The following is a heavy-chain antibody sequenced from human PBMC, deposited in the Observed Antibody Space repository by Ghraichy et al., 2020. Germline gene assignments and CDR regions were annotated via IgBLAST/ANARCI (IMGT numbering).Heavy chain of an antibody. CDR3: ARGSNGITGTRYYYGMDV. Sequence: GGSLRLSCAASGFTFSDHYMDWVRQAPGKGLEWVGRIRNKPNSYTTEYAASVKGRFTISRDESKNSVDLQMNSLKSEDTALYYCARGSNGITGTRYYYGMDVWGQGTTVTVSS. J-gene: IGHJ6*02. V-gene: IGHV3-72*01. CDR1: GFTFSDHY. D-gene: IGHD1-20*01. CDR2: IRNKPNSYTT.